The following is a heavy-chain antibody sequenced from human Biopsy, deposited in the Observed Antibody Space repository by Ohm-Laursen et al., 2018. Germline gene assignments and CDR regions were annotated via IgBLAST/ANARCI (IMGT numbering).Heavy chain of an antibody. CDR3: ALQSVAQMKNFDY. CDR1: GYTFTDSY. Sequence: SSVKVSCKASGYTFTDSYMHWVRQAPGQGLEWMGWINPNSGGTNYAQKFQGNITMTKNTSMSTAYMEMSRLRSDDTAVYYCALQSVAQMKNFDYWGQGTLVTVSS. V-gene: IGHV1-2*02. D-gene: IGHD6-19*01. CDR2: INPNSGGT. J-gene: IGHJ4*02.